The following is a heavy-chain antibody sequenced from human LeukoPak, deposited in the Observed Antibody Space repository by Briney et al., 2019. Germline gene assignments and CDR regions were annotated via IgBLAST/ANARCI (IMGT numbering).Heavy chain of an antibody. D-gene: IGHD1-26*01. V-gene: IGHV1-8*03. CDR3: ARGATTTDAFDI. CDR1: GYTFTSYD. J-gene: IGHJ3*02. Sequence: ASVKVSCKASGYTFTSYDINWVRQATGQGLERMGWMNPNSGNTGYAQKFQGRVTITRNTSISTAYMDLSSLRSEDTAVYYCARGATTTDAFDIWGQGTMVTVSS. CDR2: MNPNSGNT.